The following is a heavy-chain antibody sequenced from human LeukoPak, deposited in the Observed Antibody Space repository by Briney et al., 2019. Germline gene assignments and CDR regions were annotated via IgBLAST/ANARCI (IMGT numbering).Heavy chain of an antibody. V-gene: IGHV3-48*01. D-gene: IGHD3-22*01. CDR3: AREEGSGDSSGYYKTFDY. Sequence: PGGSLRLSCAASGFTFSIYPMNWIRQAPGKGLEWISYISSSSSTIYDADSVKGRFTISRDNAKSSLYLQMNSLRAEDTAVYYCAREEGSGDSSGYYKTFDYWGQGTLVTVSS. CDR1: GFTFSIYP. CDR2: ISSSSSTI. J-gene: IGHJ4*02.